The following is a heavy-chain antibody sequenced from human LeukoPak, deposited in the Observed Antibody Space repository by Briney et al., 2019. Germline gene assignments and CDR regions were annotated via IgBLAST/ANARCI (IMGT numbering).Heavy chain of an antibody. D-gene: IGHD6-25*01. CDR2: SSTSGSTT. CDR1: GFTLRDNF. CDR3: VREGLTGYFDA. V-gene: IGHV3-11*01. Sequence: PGGSLRLSCAASGFTLRDNFMSWIRQAPGQGLEWVAYSSTSGSTTFYGDSVKGRFTISRDNAKNSVFLEMNSLRADDMAVYYCVREGLTGYFDAWGQGTLVTVSS. J-gene: IGHJ5*02.